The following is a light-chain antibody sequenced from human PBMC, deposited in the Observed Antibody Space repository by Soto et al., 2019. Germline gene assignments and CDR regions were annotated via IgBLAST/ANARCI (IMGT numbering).Light chain of an antibody. Sequence: ETVLTQSPGTLSLSPGERATLSCRASQSVSRNNLVWYQQRPGQPPRLLIYGASSRATGIPDRFSGSGSGTEFTLTINSLQAEDFATYYCQQTRSYPSTFGGGTKVDIK. J-gene: IGKJ4*01. CDR2: GAS. CDR1: QSVSRNN. CDR3: QQTRSYPST. V-gene: IGKV3-20*01.